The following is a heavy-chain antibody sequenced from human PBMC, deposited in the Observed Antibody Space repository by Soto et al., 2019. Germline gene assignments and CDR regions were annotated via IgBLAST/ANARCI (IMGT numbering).Heavy chain of an antibody. V-gene: IGHV3-23*01. CDR2: ISGSGGST. J-gene: IGHJ4*02. CDR1: GFTFSSYA. D-gene: IGHD3-3*01. CDR3: AKDPRDVLRFLEWPEIYYFDY. Sequence: GGSLRLSCAASGFTFSSYAMSWVRQAPGKGLEWVSGISGSGGSTYYADSVKGRFTISRDNSKNTLYLQMNSLRAEDTAVYYCAKDPRDVLRFLEWPEIYYFDYWGQGTLVTVSS.